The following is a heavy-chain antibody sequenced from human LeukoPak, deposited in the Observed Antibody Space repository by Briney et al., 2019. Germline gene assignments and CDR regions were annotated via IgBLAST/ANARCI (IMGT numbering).Heavy chain of an antibody. CDR3: AKGVVTIFGVAPAADAFDI. CDR2: IKQDGSEK. Sequence: GGSLRLSCAASGFTFSSYWMSWVRQAPGKGLEWVANIKQDGSEKYYVDSVKGRFTISRDNAKNSLYLQMNSLRAEDTAVYYCAKGVVTIFGVAPAADAFDIWGQGTMVTVSS. V-gene: IGHV3-7*03. D-gene: IGHD3-3*01. CDR1: GFTFSSYW. J-gene: IGHJ3*02.